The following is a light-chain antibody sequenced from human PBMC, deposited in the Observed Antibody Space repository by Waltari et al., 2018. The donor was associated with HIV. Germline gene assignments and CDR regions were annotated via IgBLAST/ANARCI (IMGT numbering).Light chain of an antibody. CDR2: RNT. CDR3: VAWDDSLSGGV. V-gene: IGLV1-47*01. J-gene: IGLJ3*02. Sequence: QSVLTQPPSASGTPGQGVTISCSGSNSNIGNNNVYWYQQLPGTAPKLLIYRNTQRPPGVPDRFSGSKSGTSASLAISGLRSEDEADYYCVAWDDSLSGGVFGGGTTLTVL. CDR1: NSNIGNNN.